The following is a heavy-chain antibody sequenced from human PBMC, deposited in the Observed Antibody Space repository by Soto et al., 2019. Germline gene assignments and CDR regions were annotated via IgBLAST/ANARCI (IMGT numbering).Heavy chain of an antibody. V-gene: IGHV4-34*01. CDR1: GGSFSGYY. D-gene: IGHD6-13*01. Sequence: PSETLSLTCAVYGGSFSGYYWSWIRQPPGKGLEWIGEINHSGSTNYNPSLKSRVTISVDTSKNQFSLKLSSVTAADTAVYYCARGLIAAAGRYYYYGMDVWGQGTTVTVSS. CDR3: ARGLIAAAGRYYYYGMDV. CDR2: INHSGST. J-gene: IGHJ6*02.